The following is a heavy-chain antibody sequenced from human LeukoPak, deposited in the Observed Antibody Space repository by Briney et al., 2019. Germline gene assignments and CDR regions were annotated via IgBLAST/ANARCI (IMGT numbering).Heavy chain of an antibody. CDR1: GFTFSDYY. V-gene: IGHV3-11*04. J-gene: IGHJ5*02. CDR2: ISSSGSTI. CDR3: ARDSSSYGLNWFDP. D-gene: IGHD5-18*01. Sequence: PGGSLRLSCAASGFTFSDYYMSWIRQAPGKGLEWVSYISSSGSTIYYADSVKGRFTISRDNAKNSLYLQMNSLRAEDTAVYYCARDSSSYGLNWFDPWGQGTLVTVSS.